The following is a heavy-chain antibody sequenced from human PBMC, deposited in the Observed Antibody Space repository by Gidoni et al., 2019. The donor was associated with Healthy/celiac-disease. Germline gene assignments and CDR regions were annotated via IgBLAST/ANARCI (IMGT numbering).Heavy chain of an antibody. CDR3: ARDVDTAMDTALGPNIYYYYGMDV. CDR2: IIPIFGTA. D-gene: IGHD5-18*01. V-gene: IGHV1-69*01. J-gene: IGHJ6*02. CDR1: GCTFSSYA. Sequence: QVQLVQSGAEVKKPGSSVKVSCKASGCTFSSYAISLLRQAPGQGLEWMGGIIPIFGTANYAQKFQGRVTITADESTSTAYMELSSLRSEDTAVYYCARDVDTAMDTALGPNIYYYYGMDVWGQGTTVTVSS.